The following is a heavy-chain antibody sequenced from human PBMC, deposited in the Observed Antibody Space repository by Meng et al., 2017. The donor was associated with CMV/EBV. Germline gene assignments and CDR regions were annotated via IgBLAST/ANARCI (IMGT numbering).Heavy chain of an antibody. CDR3: ARDSSRWVTKYYFDY. Sequence: QLELQKPGPGLVKPSETLCLTCTVSGGCISSSSYYWGWIRQPPWKGLEWIGSIYYSGSTYYNPSLKSRVTIAVDTSKNQFSLKLSSVTAADTAVYYCARDSSRWVTKYYFDYWGQGTLVTVSS. CDR1: GGCISSSSYY. D-gene: IGHD4-17*01. J-gene: IGHJ4*02. V-gene: IGHV4-39*07. CDR2: IYYSGST.